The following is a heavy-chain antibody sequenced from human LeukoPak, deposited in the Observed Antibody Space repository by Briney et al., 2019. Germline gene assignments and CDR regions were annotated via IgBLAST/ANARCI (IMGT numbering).Heavy chain of an antibody. CDR1: GYSFTSYW. V-gene: IGHV5-51*01. J-gene: IGHJ6*02. CDR2: IYPGDSDT. CDR3: ARLALSYYYYYGMDV. Sequence: GESLKISSKGSGYSFTSYWIGWVRQMPGKGLEWMGIIYPGDSDTRYSPSFQGQVTISADKSISTAYLQWSSLKASDTAMYYCARLALSYYYYYGMDVWGQGTTVTVSS. D-gene: IGHD2/OR15-2a*01.